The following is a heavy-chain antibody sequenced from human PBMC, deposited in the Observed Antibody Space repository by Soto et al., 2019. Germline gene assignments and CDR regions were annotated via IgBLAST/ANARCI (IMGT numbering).Heavy chain of an antibody. V-gene: IGHV4-34*01. CDR2: INHSGST. CDR3: ARRGSKYYYYYGMDV. CDR1: GGSFSGYY. D-gene: IGHD2-15*01. J-gene: IGHJ6*02. Sequence: PSETLSLTCAVYGGSFSGYYWSWIRQPPGKGLEWIGEINHSGSTNYNPSLKSRVTISVDTSKNQFSLKLSSVTAADTALYYCARRGSKYYYYYGMDVWGQGTTVTVSS.